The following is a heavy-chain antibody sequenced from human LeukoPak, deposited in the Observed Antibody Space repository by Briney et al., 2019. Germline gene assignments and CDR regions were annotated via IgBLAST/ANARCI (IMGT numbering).Heavy chain of an antibody. J-gene: IGHJ4*02. CDR1: GGSISSYY. D-gene: IGHD5-18*01. V-gene: IGHV4-59*08. CDR2: IYYSGST. CDR3: ARRIQLWLGFDY. Sequence: PSETLSLTCTVSGGSISSYYWSWIRQPPGKGLEWIGYIYYSGSTNYNPSLKSRVTISVDTSKNQFSLRLSSVTAADTAVYYCARRIQLWLGFDYWGQGTLVTVSS.